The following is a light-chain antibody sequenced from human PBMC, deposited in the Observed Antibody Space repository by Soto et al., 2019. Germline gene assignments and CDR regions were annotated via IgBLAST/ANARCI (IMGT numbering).Light chain of an antibody. CDR1: ASTIGRNY. CDR3: AAWDDNLSGFYV. Sequence: HSVLTQSPSASGTPGQRVTISCSGSASTIGRNYVYWYQQLPGTAPKLLIYRNSQRPSGVPDRFSGSKSGTSASLAISGLRSEDEADYYCAAWDDNLSGFYVFGDGTKVTVL. CDR2: RNS. V-gene: IGLV1-47*01. J-gene: IGLJ1*01.